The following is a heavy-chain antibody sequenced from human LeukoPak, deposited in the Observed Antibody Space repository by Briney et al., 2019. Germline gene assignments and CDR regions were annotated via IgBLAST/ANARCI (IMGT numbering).Heavy chain of an antibody. CDR2: ISSSCSTI. V-gene: IGHV3-48*03. CDR1: GFTFSSYE. CDR3: ARPLTIAAAGNYYYYYGMDV. D-gene: IGHD6-13*01. Sequence: GGSLRLSCAASGFTFSSYEMNWVRQAPGKGLEWVSYISSSCSTIYYADSVKGRFTISRDNAKNSLYLQMNSLRAGDTAVYYCARPLTIAAAGNYYYYYGMDVWGKGTTVTVSS. J-gene: IGHJ6*04.